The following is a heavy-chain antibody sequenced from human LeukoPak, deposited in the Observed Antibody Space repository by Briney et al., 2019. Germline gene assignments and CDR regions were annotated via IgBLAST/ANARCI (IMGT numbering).Heavy chain of an antibody. CDR2: LSGSGGST. J-gene: IGHJ6*03. CDR1: GFTFNSYA. Sequence: GSLRLSCAASGFTFNSYAMSWVRQAPGKGLEWVSALSGSGGSTYYADSVKGRFTISRDNAKNSLYLQMNSLRAEDTAVYYCAREGYCSSTSCLTDGDYYYYMDVWGKGTTVTVSS. V-gene: IGHV3-23*01. D-gene: IGHD2-2*01. CDR3: AREGYCSSTSCLTDGDYYYYMDV.